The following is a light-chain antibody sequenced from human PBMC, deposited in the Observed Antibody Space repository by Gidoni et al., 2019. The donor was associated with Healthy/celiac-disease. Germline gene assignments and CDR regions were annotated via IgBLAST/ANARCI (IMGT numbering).Light chain of an antibody. Sequence: QSALTQPRSVSGSPGQSVTISCTGTSSDVGGYNYVSWYQQHPGKAHKLMIYDVSKRPSGVPDRCSGSKSGNTASLTISGLQAEDEADYYCCSYAGSYTPWVFGGGTKLTVL. V-gene: IGLV2-11*01. J-gene: IGLJ3*02. CDR3: CSYAGSYTPWV. CDR1: SSDVGGYNY. CDR2: DVS.